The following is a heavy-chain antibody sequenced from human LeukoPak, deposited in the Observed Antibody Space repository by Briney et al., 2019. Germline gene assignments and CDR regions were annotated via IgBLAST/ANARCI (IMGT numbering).Heavy chain of an antibody. V-gene: IGHV3-23*01. CDR1: GFTFSSYA. D-gene: IGHD3-22*01. Sequence: GGSLRLSCAASGFTFSSYAMSWVRQAPGKGLEWISAISGSGGSTYYADSVKGRFTISRDNSKNTLYLQMNSLRAEDTAVYYCAKDPLDSSGPKAQYYFDYWGQGTLVTVSS. J-gene: IGHJ4*02. CDR2: ISGSGGST. CDR3: AKDPLDSSGPKAQYYFDY.